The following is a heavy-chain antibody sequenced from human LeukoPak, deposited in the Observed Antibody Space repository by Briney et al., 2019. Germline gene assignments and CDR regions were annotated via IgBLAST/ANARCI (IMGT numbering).Heavy chain of an antibody. V-gene: IGHV3-23*01. J-gene: IGHJ3*02. CDR1: GFTFSSYA. Sequence: GGSLRLSCAASGFTFSSYAMSWVRQAPGKGLEWVSAISGSGGSTYYADSVRGRFTISRDNSKNTLYLQMNSLRAEDTAVYYCAREYGDYVVPDAFDIWGQGKMVTVSS. CDR3: AREYGDYVVPDAFDI. D-gene: IGHD4-17*01. CDR2: ISGSGGST.